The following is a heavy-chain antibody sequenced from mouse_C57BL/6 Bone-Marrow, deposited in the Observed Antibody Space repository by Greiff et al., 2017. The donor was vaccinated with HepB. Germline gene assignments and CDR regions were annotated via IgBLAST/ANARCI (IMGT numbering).Heavy chain of an antibody. D-gene: IGHD1-1*01. Sequence: EVKLVESGGGLVQPGGSLKLSCAASGFTFSDYGMAWVRQAPRKGPEWVAFISNLAYSIYYADTVTGRFTISRENAKNTLYLEMSSLRSEDTAMYYCARRYYYGSSSFAYWGQGTLVTVSA. CDR2: ISNLAYSI. CDR3: ARRYYYGSSSFAY. CDR1: GFTFSDYG. J-gene: IGHJ3*01. V-gene: IGHV5-15*01.